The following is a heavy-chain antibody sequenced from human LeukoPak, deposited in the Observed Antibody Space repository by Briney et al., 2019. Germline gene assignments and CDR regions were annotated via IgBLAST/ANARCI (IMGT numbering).Heavy chain of an antibody. D-gene: IGHD6-13*01. V-gene: IGHV1-3*01. Sequence: ASVKVSCKASGYTFTDYTIHWVRQAPGQRLEWMGWINSAYSNTKYSQKFQGRVTITSDTSASTAYMEVRSLASEDTAIYYCARDSYMAAADTWFAPWGQGPLVPVSS. CDR3: ARDSYMAAADTWFAP. CDR2: INSAYSNT. J-gene: IGHJ5*02. CDR1: GYTFTDYT.